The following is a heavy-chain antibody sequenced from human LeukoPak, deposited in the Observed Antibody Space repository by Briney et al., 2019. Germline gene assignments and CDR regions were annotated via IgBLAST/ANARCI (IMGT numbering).Heavy chain of an antibody. D-gene: IGHD2-2*01. CDR2: INSGGSGI. V-gene: IGHV3-48*03. CDR1: GFTFIYE. J-gene: IGHJ4*02. CDR3: AAVRPAGHPGY. Sequence: GGSLRLSCEASGFTFIYELTWVRHAPGKGLEWLSYINSGGSGIHYAGPVNGRFTIPRDNAKNSLYLQRNSLRVEDTAVYYCAAVRPAGHPGYWGQGTLVTVPS.